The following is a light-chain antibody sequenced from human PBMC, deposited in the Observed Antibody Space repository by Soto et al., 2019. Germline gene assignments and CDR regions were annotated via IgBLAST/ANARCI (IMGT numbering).Light chain of an antibody. CDR1: QSVSSY. J-gene: IGKJ1*01. V-gene: IGKV3-15*01. CDR3: QQYNNWWT. Sequence: EIVLTQSPATLSLSPGERATLSCRASQSVSSYLAWYQQKPGQAPRLLIYDASNRATGISARFSGSGSGTEFTLTISSLQSEDFGVYYCQQYNNWWTFGQGTKVEI. CDR2: DAS.